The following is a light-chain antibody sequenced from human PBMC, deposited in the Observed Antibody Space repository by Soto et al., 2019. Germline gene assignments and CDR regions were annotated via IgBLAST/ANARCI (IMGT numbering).Light chain of an antibody. CDR1: QSVSSY. CDR2: DAS. V-gene: IGKV3-11*01. Sequence: EIVLTQSPATLSLSPGERATLSCRASQSVSSYLAWNQQKPGQAPRLLIYDASNRATGIPARFSGSGSGTAFTLTISSLEPEDFAVYYCQQRSNWPPALTFGGGTKVEIK. CDR3: QQRSNWPPALT. J-gene: IGKJ4*01.